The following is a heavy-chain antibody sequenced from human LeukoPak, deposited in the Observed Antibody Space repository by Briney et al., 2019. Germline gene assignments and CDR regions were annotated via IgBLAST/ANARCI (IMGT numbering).Heavy chain of an antibody. Sequence: SETLSLTCTVSGGSISSGGYYWSWIRQHPGKGLEWIGYIYYSGSTYYNPSLKSRVTISVDTSKNQFSLKLSSVTAADTAVYYRARDGLGTVYGMDVWGQGTTVTVSS. CDR1: GGSISSGGYY. CDR2: IYYSGST. D-gene: IGHD4-17*01. CDR3: ARDGLGTVYGMDV. V-gene: IGHV4-31*03. J-gene: IGHJ6*02.